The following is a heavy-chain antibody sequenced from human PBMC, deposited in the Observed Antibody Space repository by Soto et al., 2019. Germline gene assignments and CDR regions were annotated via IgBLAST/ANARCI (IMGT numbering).Heavy chain of an antibody. D-gene: IGHD3-10*01. CDR3: AHVPGSGQLLYSYYYYMDV. Sequence: QITLKESGPTLVKPTQTLTLTCTFSGFSLTTRGVGVGWIRQPPGKALEWLALIYWVADKSYSPSLKSRLTITKDTTKRQAVLTLTNMDPVDPATYYCAHVPGSGQLLYSYYYYMDVWGKGATVAVS. J-gene: IGHJ6*03. V-gene: IGHV2-5*02. CDR1: GFSLTTRGVG. CDR2: IYWVADK.